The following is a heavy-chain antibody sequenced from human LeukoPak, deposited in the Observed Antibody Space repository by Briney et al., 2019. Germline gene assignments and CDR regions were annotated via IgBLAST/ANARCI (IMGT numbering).Heavy chain of an antibody. D-gene: IGHD6-6*01. V-gene: IGHV3-21*01. CDR1: GFTFSSYS. Sequence: GGSLRLSCAASGFTFSSYSMNWVRRAPGKGLEWVSSISSSSSYIYYADSVKGRFTISRDNAKNSLYLQMNSLRAEDTAVYYCARGLVPSDAFDIWGQGTMVTVSS. CDR3: ARGLVPSDAFDI. J-gene: IGHJ3*02. CDR2: ISSSSSYI.